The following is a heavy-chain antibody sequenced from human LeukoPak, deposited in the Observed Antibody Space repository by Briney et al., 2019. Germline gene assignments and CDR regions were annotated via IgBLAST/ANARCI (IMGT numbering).Heavy chain of an antibody. D-gene: IGHD3-16*01. CDR1: GFTFGDYY. V-gene: IGHV3-11*01. CDR3: ARYRVITNDYFDS. J-gene: IGHJ4*02. Sequence: PGGSLRLSCAASGFTFGDYYMSWIRQAPGKGLVWVSYISNSGNTITEADSVKCRFTIARDKAQNSLFLQMKSLRDEVTAVYYCARYRVITNDYFDSWVQGTVVTVSS. CDR2: ISNSGNTI.